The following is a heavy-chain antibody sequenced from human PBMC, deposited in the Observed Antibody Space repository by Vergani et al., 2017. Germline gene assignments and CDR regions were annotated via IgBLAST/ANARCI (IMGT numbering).Heavy chain of an antibody. D-gene: IGHD2-2*02. CDR2: INHSGSP. J-gene: IGHJ4*02. Sequence: QVQLQESGPGLVKPSQTLSLTCTVSGGSISSGGYYWSWIRQPPGKGLEWIGEINHSGSPNYNPSLKSRVTISVDTSKNQFSLKLSSVTAADTAVYYCARGGYCSSTSCYTVGDFDYWGQGTLVTVSS. CDR1: GGSISSGGYY. V-gene: IGHV4-31*03. CDR3: ARGGYCSSTSCYTVGDFDY.